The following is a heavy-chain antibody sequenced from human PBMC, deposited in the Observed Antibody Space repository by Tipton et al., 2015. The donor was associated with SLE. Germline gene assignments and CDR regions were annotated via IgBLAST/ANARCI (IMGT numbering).Heavy chain of an antibody. D-gene: IGHD5-18*01. J-gene: IGHJ3*02. Sequence: TLSLTCIVSGVSVNSFSWSWIRQPPRKGLEWIGYVFYCGTSDYSPSLKSRVIMSVDSSKNQVSLRMTSVTPADTDIYYCARNSPTCRYGIVDTFDIWGPGTRDTVFS. CDR2: VFYCGTS. CDR3: ARNSPTCRYGIVDTFDI. V-gene: IGHV4-59*02. CDR1: GVSVNSFS.